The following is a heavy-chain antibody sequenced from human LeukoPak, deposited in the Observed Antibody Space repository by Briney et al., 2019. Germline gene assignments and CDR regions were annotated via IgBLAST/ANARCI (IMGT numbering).Heavy chain of an antibody. D-gene: IGHD5-18*01. CDR3: ARGPDTARVFRYYYYMDV. J-gene: IGHJ6*03. CDR1: GGSISNYY. Sequence: SETLSLTCTVSGGSISNYYWSWIRQPPGKGLEWIGEINHSGSTNYNPSLKSRVTISVDTSKNQFSLKLSSVTAADTAVYYCARGPDTARVFRYYYYMDVCCKGTTVTVSS. CDR2: INHSGST. V-gene: IGHV4-34*01.